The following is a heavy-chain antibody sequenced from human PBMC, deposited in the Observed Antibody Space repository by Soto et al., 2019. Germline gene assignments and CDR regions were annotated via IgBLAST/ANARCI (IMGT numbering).Heavy chain of an antibody. CDR3: ASRRYSSSQYYFDY. CDR2: VNPNSGGT. Sequence: ASVKVSCKASGYTFTGYYMHWVRQAPGQGLEWMGWVNPNSGGTNYAQKFQGRVTMTRDTSISTAYMELSRLRSDDTAVYYCASRRYSSSQYYFDYWGQGTLVTVPS. V-gene: IGHV1-2*02. CDR1: GYTFTGYY. J-gene: IGHJ4*02. D-gene: IGHD6-13*01.